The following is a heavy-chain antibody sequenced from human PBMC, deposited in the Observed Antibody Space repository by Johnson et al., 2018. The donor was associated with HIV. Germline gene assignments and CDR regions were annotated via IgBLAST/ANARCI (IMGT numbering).Heavy chain of an antibody. CDR2: ISYDGSDK. CDR1: GFTFSSYA. J-gene: IGHJ3*02. CDR3: SYAFDI. Sequence: QVQLVESGGCVVQPERSLRLSCAASGFTFSSYAMHWVRQAPGKGLEWVAVISYDGSDKYYADSVKGRFTVSSDYSENTLYLQMNSLTAEDTAVYYCSYAFDIWGQGTMVTVSS. V-gene: IGHV3-30*14.